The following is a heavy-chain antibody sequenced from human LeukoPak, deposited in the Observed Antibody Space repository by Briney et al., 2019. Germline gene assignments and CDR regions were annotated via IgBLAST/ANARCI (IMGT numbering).Heavy chain of an antibody. CDR2: IYYSGST. CDR1: GGSISSYY. Sequence: SETLSLTCTVSGGSISSYYWSWIRQPPGKGLEWIGYIYYSGSTNYNPSLKSRVTISVDTSKNLFSLRLSSVTAADTAVYYCARRGYSYGYGWFDPWGQGTLVTVSS. D-gene: IGHD5-18*01. CDR3: ARRGYSYGYGWFDP. V-gene: IGHV4-59*01. J-gene: IGHJ5*02.